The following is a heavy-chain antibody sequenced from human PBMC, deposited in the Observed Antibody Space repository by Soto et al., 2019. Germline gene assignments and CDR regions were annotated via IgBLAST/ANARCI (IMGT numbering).Heavy chain of an antibody. CDR3: ARDIPGANYCDSSGYYNVGAFDI. V-gene: IGHV3-48*02. CDR2: ISSSSSTI. Sequence: GGSLRLSCAASGFTFSSYSMNWVRQAPGKGLEWVSYISSSSSTIYYADSVKGRFTISRDNAKNSLYLQMNSLRDEDTAVYYCARDIPGANYCDSSGYYNVGAFDIWGQGTMVTVS. CDR1: GFTFSSYS. D-gene: IGHD3-22*01. J-gene: IGHJ3*02.